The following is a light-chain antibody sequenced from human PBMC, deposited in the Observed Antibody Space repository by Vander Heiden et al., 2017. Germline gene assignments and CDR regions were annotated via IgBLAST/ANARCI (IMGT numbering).Light chain of an antibody. CDR3: RHAV. CDR2: LGS. V-gene: IGKV2-28*01. Sequence: DIVMPQSPLSLPVTSGEPASIYCRSSQRLLPSNRYNYLDWYLQKPGQSPQLLIYLGSTRADGVADRFSGIGSGTDFTLKISRVESEDVGVYYCRHAVFGQGTKLEIK. CDR1: QRLLPSNRYNY. J-gene: IGKJ2*01.